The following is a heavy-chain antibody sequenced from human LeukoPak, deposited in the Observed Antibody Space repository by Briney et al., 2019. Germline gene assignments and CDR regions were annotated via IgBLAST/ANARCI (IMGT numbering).Heavy chain of an antibody. J-gene: IGHJ4*02. Sequence: GGSLTLSCVASGFTFSSLAMNWVRQAPGKGLEWVSSISSDSSYIDYADSVKGRFTITTDNARNSLYLQMNNLRGEDTAVYFCASLPWLVRWIYYWGQGTLVTVSS. V-gene: IGHV3-21*01. CDR3: ASLPWLVRWIYY. CDR1: GFTFSSLA. D-gene: IGHD6-19*01. CDR2: ISSDSSYI.